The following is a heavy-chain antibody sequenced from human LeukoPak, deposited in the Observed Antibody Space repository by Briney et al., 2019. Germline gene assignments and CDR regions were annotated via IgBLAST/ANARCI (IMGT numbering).Heavy chain of an antibody. Sequence: SETLSLTCTVSGGSISSYYWSWIRQPAGKGLEWIGRIYTSGSTNYNPSLKSRVTMSVDTSKNQFSLKLSSVTAADTAVYYCARGKSSNWLGPAFDIWGQGTMVTVSS. CDR3: ARGKSSNWLGPAFDI. CDR1: GGSISSYY. D-gene: IGHD6-13*01. V-gene: IGHV4-4*07. CDR2: IYTSGST. J-gene: IGHJ3*02.